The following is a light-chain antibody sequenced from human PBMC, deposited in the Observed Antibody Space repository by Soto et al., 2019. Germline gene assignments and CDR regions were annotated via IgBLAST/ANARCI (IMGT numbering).Light chain of an antibody. Sequence: DIQMTQSPSSVSASVGDRFTITCRAGQSIFSSLNWYQQRPGKAPTLLIYAASSLQSGVPSRFRGSGYGTDFALTITSLQPEDFATYYCQQYNSYLWTFGQGTKVDIK. J-gene: IGKJ1*01. CDR3: QQYNSYLWT. CDR1: QSIFSS. CDR2: AAS. V-gene: IGKV1-39*01.